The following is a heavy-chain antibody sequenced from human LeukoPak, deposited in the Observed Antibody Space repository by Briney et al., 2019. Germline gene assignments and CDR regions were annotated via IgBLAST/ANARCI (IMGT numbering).Heavy chain of an antibody. CDR1: GYSFSSYW. CDR3: ARQGHIVGGGWFDP. CDR2: IYPGDSDT. J-gene: IGHJ5*02. Sequence: GQSLKISCQGSGYSFSSYWIGWVRQRPGKAPEWMGVIYPGDSDTRYRPPFQGQVTMSADKSTNTAYLQWRSLRAADSAMYYCARQGHIVGGGWFDPWGQGTLVTVSS. V-gene: IGHV5-51*01. D-gene: IGHD2-15*01.